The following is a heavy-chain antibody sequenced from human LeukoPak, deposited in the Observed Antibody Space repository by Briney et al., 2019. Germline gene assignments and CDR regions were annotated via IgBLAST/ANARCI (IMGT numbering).Heavy chain of an antibody. CDR2: ISQSGST. D-gene: IGHD6-19*01. J-gene: IGHJ4*02. Sequence: PSETLSLTCAVYGGSFSGYYGSWIRQPPGKGLEWVGEISQSGSTNYNPSLKRRVSISTDKSKNQFSLKLSSVTAADTAVYYCARGRRAYSSGWAFDYWGQGTLVTVSS. CDR3: ARGRRAYSSGWAFDY. V-gene: IGHV4-34*01. CDR1: GGSFSGYY.